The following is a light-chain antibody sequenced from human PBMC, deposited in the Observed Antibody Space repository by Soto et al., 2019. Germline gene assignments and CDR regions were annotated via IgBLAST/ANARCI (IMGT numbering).Light chain of an antibody. Sequence: QAVVTQSPSVSAAPGQKVTISCSGSSSNIGNNYVSWYQQLPGTAPKLLIYDNNKRPSGIPDRFSGSKSGTSATLGITGLQTGDEADYYCGTWDSSLSVWVFGGGTKLTVL. V-gene: IGLV1-51*01. J-gene: IGLJ3*02. CDR1: SSNIGNNY. CDR2: DNN. CDR3: GTWDSSLSVWV.